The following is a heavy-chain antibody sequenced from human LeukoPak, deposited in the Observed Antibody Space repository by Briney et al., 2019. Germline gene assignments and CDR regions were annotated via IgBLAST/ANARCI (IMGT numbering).Heavy chain of an antibody. J-gene: IGHJ2*01. CDR1: GGSMSSGDYY. V-gene: IGHV4-30-4*08. CDR3: GRGPGIDYYDSSGYSNYWYLDI. CDR2: IYYSGST. D-gene: IGHD3-22*01. Sequence: PSETLSLTCTVSGGSMSSGDYYWSWIRQPPGKGLEWIGYIYYSGSTYYHPSLKSRVTISVDTSKKQFSLNLSSVTAADTAVYYWGRGPGIDYYDSSGYSNYWYLDIWGRGNLVTVSS.